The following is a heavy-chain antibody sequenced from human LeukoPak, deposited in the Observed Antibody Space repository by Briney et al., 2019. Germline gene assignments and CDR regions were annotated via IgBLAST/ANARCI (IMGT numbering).Heavy chain of an antibody. CDR1: GYTFTSYD. CDR2: MDPNSGNT. J-gene: IGHJ6*02. V-gene: IGHV1-8*01. CDR3: ARRGYNWNDLYYYYGMDV. Sequence: GASVKVSCKASGYTFTSYDINWVRQATGQGLEWMGWMDPNSGNTGCAQKFQGRVTMTRNTSISTAYMELSSLRSEDTAVYYCARRGYNWNDLYYYYGMDVWGQGTTVTVSS. D-gene: IGHD1-1*01.